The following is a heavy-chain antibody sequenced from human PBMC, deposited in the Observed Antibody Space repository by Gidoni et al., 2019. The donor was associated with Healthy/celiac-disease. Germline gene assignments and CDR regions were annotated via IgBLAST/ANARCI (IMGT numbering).Heavy chain of an antibody. CDR2: IWYDGSNK. D-gene: IGHD4-17*01. V-gene: IGHV3-33*01. CDR3: ARDRLPSGDYAHY. J-gene: IGHJ4*02. CDR1: GFTFSSYG. Sequence: QVQLVESGGGVVQPGRSLRLSCAASGFTFSSYGMHWVRQAPGKGLEWVAVIWYDGSNKYYADSVKGRFTISRDNSKNTLYLQMNSLRAEDTAVYYCARDRLPSGDYAHYWGQGTLVTVSS.